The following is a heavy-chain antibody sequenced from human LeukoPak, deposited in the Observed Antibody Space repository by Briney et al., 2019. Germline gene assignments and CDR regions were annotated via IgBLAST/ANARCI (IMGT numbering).Heavy chain of an antibody. Sequence: GGSLRLSCAASGFTFSSYAMSWVRLAPGKGLEWVSAISGSGGSTYYADSVKGRFTISRDNSKNALYLQMNSLRAEDTAVYYCAKKRYGDSGWFDPWGQGTLVTVSS. J-gene: IGHJ5*02. CDR1: GFTFSSYA. CDR3: AKKRYGDSGWFDP. CDR2: ISGSGGST. D-gene: IGHD4-17*01. V-gene: IGHV3-23*01.